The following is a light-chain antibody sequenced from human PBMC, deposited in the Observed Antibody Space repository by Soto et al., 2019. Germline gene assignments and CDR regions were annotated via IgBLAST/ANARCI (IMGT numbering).Light chain of an antibody. CDR3: QSSDNSLPGLVI. CDR2: LNN. V-gene: IGLV1-40*01. CDR1: SSNIGAGYD. Sequence: QSVLTQPPSMSGVPGQRVTISCTGSSSNIGAGYDVHWYQQLPGTPPKLLIYLNNDRPSGVPDRFFGSKSGTSASLAITGLRADDEAVYYCQSSDNSLPGLVIFGGGTKVTVL. J-gene: IGLJ2*01.